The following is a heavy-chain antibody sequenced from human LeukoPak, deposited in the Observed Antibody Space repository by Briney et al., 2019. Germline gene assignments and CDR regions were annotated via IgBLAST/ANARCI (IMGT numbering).Heavy chain of an antibody. Sequence: SETLSLTCTVSGGSISSYYWSWIRQPPGKGLEWIGYIYYSGSTNYNPSLKSRVTISVDTSKNQFSLKLSSVTAADTAVYYCARGGLISYYDSSGYLDYWGQGTLVTVSS. CDR3: ARGGLISYYDSSGYLDY. J-gene: IGHJ4*02. D-gene: IGHD3-22*01. CDR2: IYYSGST. CDR1: GGSISSYY. V-gene: IGHV4-59*01.